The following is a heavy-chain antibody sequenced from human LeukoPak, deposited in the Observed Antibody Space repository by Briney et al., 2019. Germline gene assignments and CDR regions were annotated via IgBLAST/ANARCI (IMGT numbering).Heavy chain of an antibody. CDR1: GYTFTSYG. D-gene: IGHD3-22*01. CDR2: ISAYNGNT. CDR3: ARDTYYYDRGVPWVY. V-gene: IGHV1-18*01. Sequence: ASVKVSCKASGYTFTSYGISWVRQAPGQGLEWMGWISAYNGNTNYAQKLQGRVTMTTDTSTSTAYMELRSLRSDDTAVYYCARDTYYYDRGVPWVYWGQGTLVTVSS. J-gene: IGHJ4*02.